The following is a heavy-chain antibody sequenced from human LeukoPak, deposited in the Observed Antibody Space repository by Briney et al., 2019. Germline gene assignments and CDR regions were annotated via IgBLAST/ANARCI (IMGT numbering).Heavy chain of an antibody. V-gene: IGHV4-30-4*01. CDR2: IYYSGST. D-gene: IGHD6-19*01. J-gene: IGHJ4*02. CDR3: ARYRLADPLGY. CDR1: GGSISSGDYY. Sequence: SQTLSLTCTVSGGSISSGDYYWSWIRQPPGKGLEWIGYIYYSGSTYYNPSLKSRVTISVDTSKDQFSLKLSSVTAADTAVYYCARYRLADPLGYWGQGTLVTVSS.